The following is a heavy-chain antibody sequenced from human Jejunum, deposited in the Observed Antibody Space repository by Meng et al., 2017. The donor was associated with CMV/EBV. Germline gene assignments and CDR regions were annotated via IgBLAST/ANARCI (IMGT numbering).Heavy chain of an antibody. J-gene: IGHJ4*02. Sequence: SGFTFSSYAMSWVRQAPGMGLEWVSGISGSGSSPYYADSVKGRFTISRDNSKNTLFLQMNSLRAEDTAVYYCAKHLSYYGSGSYSDYWGQGALVTVSS. D-gene: IGHD3-10*01. CDR2: ISGSGSSP. V-gene: IGHV3-23*01. CDR1: GFTFSSYA. CDR3: AKHLSYYGSGSYSDY.